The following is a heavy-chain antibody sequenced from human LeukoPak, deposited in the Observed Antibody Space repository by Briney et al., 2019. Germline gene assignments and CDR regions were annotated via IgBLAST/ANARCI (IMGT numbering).Heavy chain of an antibody. CDR1: GYTFTSYD. CDR2: MNPNSGNT. V-gene: IGHV1-8*01. D-gene: IGHD6-19*01. CDR3: AIQPGYSSGWFLIDH. Sequence: ASVKVSCKASGYTFTSYDINWVRQATGQGLEWMGWMNPNSGNTGYAQKFQGRVTMTRNTSISTAYMELSSLRSEDTAVYYCAIQPGYSSGWFLIDHWGQGTLVTVSS. J-gene: IGHJ4*02.